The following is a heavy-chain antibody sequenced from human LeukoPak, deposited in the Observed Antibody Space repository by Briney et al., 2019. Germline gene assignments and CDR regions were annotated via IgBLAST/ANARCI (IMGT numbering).Heavy chain of an antibody. Sequence: PGGSLRLSCAASGFTFSSYSMNWVRQAPGKGLEWVSYISSSSSTIYYADSVKGRFTISRDNAKNSLYLQMNSLRAEDTAVYYCAKGSSTRYYYYYYMDVWGKGTTVTVSS. D-gene: IGHD2-2*01. CDR1: GFTFSSYS. CDR3: AKGSSTRYYYYYYMDV. J-gene: IGHJ6*03. V-gene: IGHV3-48*04. CDR2: ISSSSSTI.